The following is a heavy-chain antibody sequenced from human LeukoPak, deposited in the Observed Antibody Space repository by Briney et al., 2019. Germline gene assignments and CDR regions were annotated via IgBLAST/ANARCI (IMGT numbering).Heavy chain of an antibody. V-gene: IGHV1-18*01. CDR2: ISAYNGNT. J-gene: IGHJ5*02. CDR3: ARVLVGATLQNWFDP. CDR1: GYTFTSYG. Sequence: ASVKVSCKASGYTFTSYGISWVRQAPGQGLEWMGWISAYNGNTDYAQKLQGRVTMTTDTSTSTAYMELRSLRSDDTAVYYCARVLVGATLQNWFDPWGQGALVTVSS. D-gene: IGHD1-26*01.